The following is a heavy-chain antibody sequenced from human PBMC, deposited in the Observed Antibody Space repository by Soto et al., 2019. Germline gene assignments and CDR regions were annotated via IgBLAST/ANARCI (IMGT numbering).Heavy chain of an antibody. D-gene: IGHD5-18*01. CDR3: ATHTAMVGSYWYFDL. CDR2: ISGSGGNT. Sequence: EVQLLESGGDLVQPGGSLRLSCAASGFTFSNYAMNWVRQAPGKGLEWVSAISGSGGNTYYADSVKGRFTISRDNSKNTLYLQMNRLRAEDTSVYYCATHTAMVGSYWYFDLWGRGTLVTVSS. V-gene: IGHV3-23*01. CDR1: GFTFSNYA. J-gene: IGHJ2*01.